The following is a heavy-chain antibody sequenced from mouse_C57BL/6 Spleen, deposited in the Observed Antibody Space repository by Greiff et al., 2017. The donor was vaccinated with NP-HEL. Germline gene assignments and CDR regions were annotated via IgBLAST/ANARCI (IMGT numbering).Heavy chain of an antibody. CDR3: ASNYYDDYSAWFAY. CDR2: IYPGDGDT. CDR1: GYAFSSSW. Sequence: QVQLKESGPELVKPGASVKISCKASGYAFSSSWMNWVKQRPGKGLEWIGRIYPGDGDTNYNGKFKGKATLTADKSSSTAYMQLSSLTSEDSAVYFGASNYYDDYSAWFAYWGQGTLVTVSA. J-gene: IGHJ3*01. D-gene: IGHD2-3*01. V-gene: IGHV1-82*01.